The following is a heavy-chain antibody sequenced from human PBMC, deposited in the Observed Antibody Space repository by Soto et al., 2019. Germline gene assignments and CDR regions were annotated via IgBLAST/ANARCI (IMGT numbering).Heavy chain of an antibody. CDR2: TDPTDSNT. CDR3: TRRQWFWAFDI. V-gene: IGHV5-10-1*01. CDR1: GYTFTNYW. D-gene: IGHD3-22*01. Sequence: PGESLKISCKGSGYTFTNYWINWVRQMPGKGLEWMGTTDPTDSNTKYSPSFQGHVTMSADKSISTAYLQWSSLKASDTAMYYCTRRQWFWAFDIWGQGTMVTVSS. J-gene: IGHJ3*02.